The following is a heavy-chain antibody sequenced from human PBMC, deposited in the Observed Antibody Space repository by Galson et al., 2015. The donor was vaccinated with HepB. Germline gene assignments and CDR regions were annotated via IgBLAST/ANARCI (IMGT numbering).Heavy chain of an antibody. J-gene: IGHJ4*02. CDR3: AKGTSGIVGATDIFDY. D-gene: IGHD1-26*01. V-gene: IGHV3-23*01. CDR1: GFTFSSYA. CDR2: ISGSGGST. Sequence: SLRLSCAASGFTFSSYAMSWVRQAPGKGLEWVSTISGSGGSTYYADSVKGRFTISRDNSKNTLYLQMNSLRAEDTAVSYCAKGTSGIVGATDIFDYWGQGTLVTVSS.